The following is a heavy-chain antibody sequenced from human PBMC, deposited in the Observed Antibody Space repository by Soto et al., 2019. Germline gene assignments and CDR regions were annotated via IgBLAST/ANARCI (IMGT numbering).Heavy chain of an antibody. CDR1: GGSISSYY. Sequence: SETLSLTCTVSGGSISSYYWSWIRQPPGKGLEWIGYIYYSGSTNYNPSVKGRFTISRDNSKNAVYLQMNSLGAEDTAVYYCAEQESDWNDHFDYWGQGTLVTVSS. V-gene: IGHV4-59*01. CDR3: AEQESDWNDHFDY. J-gene: IGHJ4*02. D-gene: IGHD1-1*01. CDR2: IYYSGST.